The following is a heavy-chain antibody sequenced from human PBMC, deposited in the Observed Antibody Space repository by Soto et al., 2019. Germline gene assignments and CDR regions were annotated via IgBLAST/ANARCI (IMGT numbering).Heavy chain of an antibody. CDR2: ILYTGNT. Sequence: QVQLQESGPGLMKPSETLALTCTVSGASVSSYYWSWIRQPPGKGLEWLGYILYTGNTNYKPSLKSRVTMSVDTSKNQVSLKLSAVTAADTAVYFCARAAYGSGSYYAPYYYYAMDVWGQGTTVTVSS. D-gene: IGHD3-10*01. J-gene: IGHJ6*02. CDR1: GASVSSYY. V-gene: IGHV4-59*02. CDR3: ARAAYGSGSYYAPYYYYAMDV.